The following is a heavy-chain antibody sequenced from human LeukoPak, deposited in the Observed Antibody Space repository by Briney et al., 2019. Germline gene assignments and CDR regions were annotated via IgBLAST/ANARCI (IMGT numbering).Heavy chain of an antibody. CDR3: ARGTFRRWFDY. J-gene: IGHJ4*02. D-gene: IGHD5-24*01. CDR1: GGSISSYY. Sequence: TSETLSLTCTVSGGSISSYYWSWIRQPAGKGLEWIGRIYTSGSTNYNPSLTSRVTMSVDTSKNQFSLKLSSVTAADTAVYYCARGTFRRWFDYWGQGTLVTVSS. V-gene: IGHV4-4*07. CDR2: IYTSGST.